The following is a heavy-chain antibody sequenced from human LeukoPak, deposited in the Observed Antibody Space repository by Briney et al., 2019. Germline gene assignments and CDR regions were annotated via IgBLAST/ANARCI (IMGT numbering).Heavy chain of an antibody. D-gene: IGHD2-2*01. V-gene: IGHV3-30*18. CDR3: AKAVGGYCSNPRCYGYGMDA. CDR1: GLTFSSNG. Sequence: PGRSLRLSCAASGLTFSSNGMHWVRQAPGRGLEWVAVISYDGNDKDHADSVKGRSTISRDNSKNTLYLQMNSLRAEDTAVYYCAKAVGGYCSNPRCYGYGMDAWGQGTTVTVSS. J-gene: IGHJ6*02. CDR2: ISYDGNDK.